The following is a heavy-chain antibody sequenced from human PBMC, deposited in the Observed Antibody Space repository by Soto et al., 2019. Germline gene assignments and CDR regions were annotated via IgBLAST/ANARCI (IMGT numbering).Heavy chain of an antibody. CDR3: AREGREYSGYDSAFDI. D-gene: IGHD5-12*01. J-gene: IGHJ3*02. Sequence: SVKVSCKASGGTFSSYTISWVRQAPGQGLEWMGRIIPILGIANYAQKFQGRVTITADKSTSTAYMELSSLRSEDTAVYYCAREGREYSGYDSAFDIWGQGTMVTVSS. V-gene: IGHV1-69*04. CDR1: GGTFSSYT. CDR2: IIPILGIA.